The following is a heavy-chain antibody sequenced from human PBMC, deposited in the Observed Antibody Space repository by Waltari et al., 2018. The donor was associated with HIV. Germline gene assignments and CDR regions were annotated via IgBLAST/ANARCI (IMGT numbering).Heavy chain of an antibody. J-gene: IGHJ6*02. Sequence: QVPLVQSGAEVKKTGSSVKVSCKASGGPVSSSDFSWVRQAPGQGLEWMGAIIPLFGEANYAQKFQGRLTITADEATSTADMELSSLRSEDTAVYYGARVPDRSGYQRYAMDVWGQGTTVTVS. CDR1: GGPVSSSD. CDR3: ARVPDRSGYQRYAMDV. CDR2: IIPLFGEA. V-gene: IGHV1-69*01. D-gene: IGHD3-22*01.